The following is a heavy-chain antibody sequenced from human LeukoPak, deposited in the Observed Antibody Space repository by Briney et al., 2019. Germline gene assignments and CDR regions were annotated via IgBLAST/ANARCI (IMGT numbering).Heavy chain of an antibody. CDR3: ARRWVYDKRAFDA. Sequence: SETLSLTCTVSGGSISGTYYWSWIRQPPGKGLEWIGYIYYAGTTDSNPSLKSRVTISLDTSKNQFSLNLSSVTAADTAVYYCARRWVYDKRAFDAWGQGTMVTVSS. CDR1: GGSISGTYY. J-gene: IGHJ3*01. V-gene: IGHV4-59*08. D-gene: IGHD3-16*01. CDR2: IYYAGTT.